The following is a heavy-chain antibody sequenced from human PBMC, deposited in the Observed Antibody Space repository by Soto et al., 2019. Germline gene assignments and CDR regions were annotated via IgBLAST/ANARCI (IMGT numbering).Heavy chain of an antibody. Sequence: EVQLVASGGGLVAPGGSLRLSCVASGFALTTHTMNWVRQAPGTGLEWVSSINGRSNYKYYSDSVKGRFTVSRDNAQNSLFLQMSRLGPEDTAVYYCVREDGVVGASSAFDSWGQGTLVTVSS. CDR1: GFALTTHT. V-gene: IGHV3-21*02. J-gene: IGHJ4*02. CDR3: VREDGVVGASSAFDS. CDR2: INGRSNYK. D-gene: IGHD1-26*01.